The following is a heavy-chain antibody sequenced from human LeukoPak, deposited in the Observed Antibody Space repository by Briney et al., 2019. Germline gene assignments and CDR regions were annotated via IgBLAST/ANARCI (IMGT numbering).Heavy chain of an antibody. CDR2: ISPTDSII. V-gene: IGHV3-11*04. Sequence: GGSLRLSCAASGFTFSDYYMSWIRQPPGKGPEWVSYISPTDSIIYYADSVKGRFTISRDNAKNSLYLQMNSLRDEDTAVYYCAKPRGFWSGYYEDVWGQGTTVTVSS. J-gene: IGHJ6*02. CDR1: GFTFSDYY. CDR3: AKPRGFWSGYYEDV. D-gene: IGHD3-3*01.